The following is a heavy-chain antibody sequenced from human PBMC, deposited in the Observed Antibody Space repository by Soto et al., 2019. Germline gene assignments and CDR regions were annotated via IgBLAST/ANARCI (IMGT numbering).Heavy chain of an antibody. V-gene: IGHV3-33*01. CDR2: IYHDGSQK. D-gene: IGHD4-17*01. Sequence: GGSLRLSCAASGFTFNSYGMHWVRQAPGKGLEWVAIIYHDGSQKYYADSVKGRFTISRDNSKNTLYLQMNSLRAEDTAVYYCARDPGIGSLVTTWFDPWGQGTLVTV. J-gene: IGHJ5*02. CDR1: GFTFNSYG. CDR3: ARDPGIGSLVTTWFDP.